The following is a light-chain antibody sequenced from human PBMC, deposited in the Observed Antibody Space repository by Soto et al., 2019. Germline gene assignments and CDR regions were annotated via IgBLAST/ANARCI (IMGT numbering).Light chain of an antibody. CDR2: GAS. V-gene: IGKV3-20*01. CDR3: QQYGSSWT. CDR1: QSVSRSY. Sequence: EIVLTQSPGTLSLSPGERATLSCRASQSVSRSYLAWYQQKPGQAPRILIYGASNRATGIPDRFSGSGSATDFTLTISRLEPEDFAVYYCQQYGSSWTFGQGTKVEIK. J-gene: IGKJ1*01.